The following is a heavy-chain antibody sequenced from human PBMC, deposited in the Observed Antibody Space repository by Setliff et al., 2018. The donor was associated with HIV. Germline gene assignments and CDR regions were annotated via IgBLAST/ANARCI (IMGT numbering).Heavy chain of an antibody. CDR2: IYSDGRT. CDR3: AKGVKWLDP. V-gene: IGHV3-53*01. D-gene: IGHD3-16*01. Sequence: GSLRLSCAASGFTLSSSHMTWVRQAPGRGLEWVSFIYSDGRTHYADSVKGLFTLTRDNSNNMMHLQMNGLRPEDTAVYYCAKGVKWLDPWGQGTLVTVSS. CDR1: GFTLSSSH. J-gene: IGHJ5*02.